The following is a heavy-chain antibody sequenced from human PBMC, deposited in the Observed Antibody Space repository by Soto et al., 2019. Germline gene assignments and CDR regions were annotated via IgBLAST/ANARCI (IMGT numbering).Heavy chain of an antibody. D-gene: IGHD3-9*01. V-gene: IGHV4-31*03. Sequence: PSETLSLTCTVSGGSISSGGYYWSWIRQHPGKGLEWIGYIYYSGSTYYNPSLKSRVTISVDTSKNQFSLKLSSVTAADTAVYYCARDSWDYDILTGYENYYYYYGMDVWGQGTTVTVSS. CDR1: GGSISSGGYY. CDR3: ARDSWDYDILTGYENYYYYYGMDV. J-gene: IGHJ6*02. CDR2: IYYSGST.